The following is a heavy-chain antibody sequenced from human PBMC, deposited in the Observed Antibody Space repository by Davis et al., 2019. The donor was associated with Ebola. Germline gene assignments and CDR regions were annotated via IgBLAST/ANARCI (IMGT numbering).Heavy chain of an antibody. Sequence: MPSETLSLTCAVSGVSISSSNWWSWVRQPPGKGLEWIGEIYHSGSTNYNPSLKSRVTISVDTSKNQFSLKLSSVTAADTAVYYCARGHFGSYGMDVRGQGTTVTVSS. CDR3: ARGHFGSYGMDV. D-gene: IGHD3-10*01. J-gene: IGHJ6*02. CDR2: IYHSGST. V-gene: IGHV4-4*02. CDR1: GVSISSSNW.